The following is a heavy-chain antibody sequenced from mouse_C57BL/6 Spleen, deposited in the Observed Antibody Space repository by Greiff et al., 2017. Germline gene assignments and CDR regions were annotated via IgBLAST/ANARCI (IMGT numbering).Heavy chain of an antibody. D-gene: IGHD1-1*01. CDR2: IHPNSGST. Sequence: QVQLQQPGAELVKPGASVKLSCKASGYTFTSYWMHWVKQRPGQGLEWIGMIHPNSGSTNYNEKFKSKATLTVDKSSSTAYMQLSSLTSEDSAVYYGARDYYGSSYCDWGQGTTLTVAS. CDR3: ARDYYGSSYCD. J-gene: IGHJ2*01. V-gene: IGHV1-64*01. CDR1: GYTFTSYW.